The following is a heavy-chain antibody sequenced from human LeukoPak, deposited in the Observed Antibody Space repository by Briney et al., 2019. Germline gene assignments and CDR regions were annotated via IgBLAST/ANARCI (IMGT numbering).Heavy chain of an antibody. CDR1: GGSISSSSYY. CDR3: ARDTWFGAGRTFDY. D-gene: IGHD3-10*01. Sequence: PSETLSLTCTVSGGSISSSSYYWGWIRQPPGKGLEWIGSIYYSGSTYYNLSLKSRVTISVDTSKNQFSLKLSSVTAADTAVYYCARDTWFGAGRTFDYWGQGTLVTVSS. V-gene: IGHV4-39*02. CDR2: IYYSGST. J-gene: IGHJ4*02.